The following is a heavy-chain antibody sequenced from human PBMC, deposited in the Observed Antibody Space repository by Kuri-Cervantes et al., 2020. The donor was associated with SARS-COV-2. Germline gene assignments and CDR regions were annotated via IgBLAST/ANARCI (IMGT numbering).Heavy chain of an antibody. CDR3: ASHYYDSSGYQRGLDY. J-gene: IGHJ4*02. D-gene: IGHD3-22*01. V-gene: IGHV4-39*07. Sequence: GSLRLSCTVSGGSISSSSYYWGWIRQPPGKGLEWIGSIFYTGSTYFNPSLKSHITISVDTSKNQFSLKLSSVTAADTAVYYCASHYYDSSGYQRGLDYWGQGTLVTVSS. CDR1: GGSISSSSYY. CDR2: IFYTGST.